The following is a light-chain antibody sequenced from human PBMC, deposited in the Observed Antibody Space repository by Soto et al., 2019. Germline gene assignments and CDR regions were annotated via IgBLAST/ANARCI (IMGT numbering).Light chain of an antibody. Sequence: QSALTQPPSASGSPGQSVTISCTGSSSDVGGYNYVSWYQQHPGKAPKLVIYEVRKLPSGVPDRFSGSKSGNTASLTVSGLQAEDEADYYCSSYTGTNIFGVFGPGTKVTVL. CDR1: SSDVGGYNY. CDR3: SSYTGTNIFGV. J-gene: IGLJ1*01. V-gene: IGLV2-8*01. CDR2: EVR.